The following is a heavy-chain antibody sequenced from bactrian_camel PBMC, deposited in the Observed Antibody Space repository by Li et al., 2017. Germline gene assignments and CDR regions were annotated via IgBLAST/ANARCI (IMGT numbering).Heavy chain of an antibody. CDR3: AAREGYVGWRCPLTIYEYHR. D-gene: IGHD5*01. J-gene: IGHJ4*01. Sequence: QVQLVESGGGLVQPGGSLRPSCAASGDTSSNYCMGWLRQAPGKEREGVAAMDSEGETFYADSMKGRFTIAKDNAMNTLTLQMNSLKLEDTAMYYCAAREGYVGWRCPLTIYEYHRWGQGTQVTVS. CDR2: MDSEGET. V-gene: IGHV3S26*01. CDR1: GDTSSNYC.